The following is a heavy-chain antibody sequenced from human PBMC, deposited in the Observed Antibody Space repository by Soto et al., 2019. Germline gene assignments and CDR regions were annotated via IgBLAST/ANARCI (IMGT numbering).Heavy chain of an antibody. J-gene: IGHJ4*02. CDR1: VLPVNNYV. CDR2: ISSTGGGT. D-gene: IGHD2-15*01. V-gene: IGHV3-23*01. Sequence: PGVSLGLSCAASVLPVNNYVMSWVRQAPGKGLEWVSGISSTGGGTYYADPVKGRFTISRDNSKNTLYLQMNNLRAGDTALYYCAKGHDIVVVPTVDYWGQGTLVNSPQ. CDR3: AKGHDIVVVPTVDY.